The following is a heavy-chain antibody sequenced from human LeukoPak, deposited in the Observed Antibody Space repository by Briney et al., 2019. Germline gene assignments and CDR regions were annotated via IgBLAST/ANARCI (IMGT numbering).Heavy chain of an antibody. CDR3: ARGYYYDSSGYQEPHAFDI. D-gene: IGHD3-22*01. CDR2: IYPGESDT. Sequence: GESLKISCKGSGYSFTSYWIGWVRQMPGKGLEWVGIIYPGESDTRYSPSFQGQVTISADKSISTAYLQWSSLKASDTAMYYCARGYYYDSSGYQEPHAFDIWGQGTMVTVSS. CDR1: GYSFTSYW. J-gene: IGHJ3*02. V-gene: IGHV5-51*01.